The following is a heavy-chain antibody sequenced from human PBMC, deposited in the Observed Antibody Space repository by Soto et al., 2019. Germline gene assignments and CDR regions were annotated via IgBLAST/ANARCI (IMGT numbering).Heavy chain of an antibody. V-gene: IGHV3-23*01. Sequence: VQLLESGGGLVQPGGSLRLSCAASGFTFSNYARSWVRQAPGKALEWVSSINIVGGNTNYADSVRGRFTMSRDDSKNTVFLQMNSRRAEDTAIYYCTKNYYFASWGQGTLVTVSS. J-gene: IGHJ4*02. CDR1: GFTFSNYA. CDR3: TKNYYFAS. CDR2: INIVGGNT.